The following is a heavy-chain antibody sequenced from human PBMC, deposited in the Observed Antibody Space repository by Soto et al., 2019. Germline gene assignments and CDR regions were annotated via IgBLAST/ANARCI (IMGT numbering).Heavy chain of an antibody. J-gene: IGHJ4*02. CDR1: GGSFKSGSYF. V-gene: IGHV4-61*01. CDR3: ARDYDYFDH. Sequence: QVLLQEPGPGLLRPSETLSLTCSASGGSFKSGSYFWSWIRQSPGKGLEWIGYVYYTGRTSYDPSLKSRVTISADTSKSQFSLILTSVTAADTAVYYCARDYDYFDHWGQGSLVTVSS. D-gene: IGHD3-16*01. CDR2: VYYTGRT.